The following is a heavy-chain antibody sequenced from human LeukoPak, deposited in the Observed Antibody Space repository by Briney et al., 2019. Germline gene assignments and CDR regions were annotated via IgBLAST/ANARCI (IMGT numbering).Heavy chain of an antibody. CDR2: IIPIFGTA. CDR3: ARPRVPAAIHDAFDI. J-gene: IGHJ3*02. D-gene: IGHD2-2*02. V-gene: IGHV1-69*05. Sequence: SVKVSCKASVGTFSSYAISWVRQAPGQGLEWMGGIIPIFGTANYVQKFQGRVTITTDESTSTAYMELSSLRSEDTAVYYCARPRVPAAIHDAFDIWGQGTMVTVSS. CDR1: VGTFSSYA.